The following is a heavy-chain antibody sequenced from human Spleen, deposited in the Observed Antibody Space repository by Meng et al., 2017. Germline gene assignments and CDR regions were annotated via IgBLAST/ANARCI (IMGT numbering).Heavy chain of an antibody. CDR3: ARSGAGYCYGGSCHSDLHYYYYYGMDV. CDR2: IYPGDSAT. Sequence: GESLKISCQGSGYSFSDYWIAWVRQMPGKGLEWMGIIYPGDSATRYSPSFQGQVTFSADKSISTAYLQWSSLRASDSAMYYCARSGAGYCYGGSCHSDLHYYYYYGMDVWGQGTTVTVSS. V-gene: IGHV5-51*01. CDR1: GYSFSDYW. J-gene: IGHJ6*02. D-gene: IGHD2-15*01.